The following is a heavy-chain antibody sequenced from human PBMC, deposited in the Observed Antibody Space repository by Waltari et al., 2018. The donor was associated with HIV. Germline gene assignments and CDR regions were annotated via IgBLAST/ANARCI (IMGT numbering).Heavy chain of an antibody. CDR2: IYYTGST. CDR1: GASVTSGEHY. CDR3: AREVYCSGASCSTHYFFDF. V-gene: IGHV4-30-4*08. J-gene: IGHJ4*02. Sequence: QVQLQESGPRLVKPSQTLSVTCTVSGASVTSGEHYWTWIRQAPGGGLEWIGYIYYTGSTYYSPSLKSRLSMSLDKSKNQFSLRLTSVTAADTAIYYCAREVYCSGASCSTHYFFDFWGQGILVPVSS. D-gene: IGHD2-15*01.